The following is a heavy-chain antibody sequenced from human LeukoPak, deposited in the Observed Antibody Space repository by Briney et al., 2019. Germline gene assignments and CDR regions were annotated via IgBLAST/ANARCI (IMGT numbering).Heavy chain of an antibody. CDR2: INSDGSTT. V-gene: IGHV3-74*01. CDR1: GFTFSSSW. CDR3: TRPESSSSLACDH. Sequence: GGSLRLSCAASGFTFSSSWMHWVRHAPGKGLVWVSRINSDGSTTNYADSVKGRFIISRDNAKNTLYLQMNSLRAEDTAVYYCTRPESSSSLACDHWGQGTLVTVSS. J-gene: IGHJ4*02. D-gene: IGHD2-2*01.